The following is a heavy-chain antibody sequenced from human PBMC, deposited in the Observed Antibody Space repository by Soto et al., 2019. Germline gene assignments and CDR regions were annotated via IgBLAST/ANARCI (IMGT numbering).Heavy chain of an antibody. D-gene: IGHD3-22*01. V-gene: IGHV1-2*02. CDR3: ARTNRGYYYDSSGIHY. CDR1: GYTFTGYY. Sequence: ASVKVSCKASGYTFTGYYMSWVRQAPGQGLEWMGWINANSGGTNYAQKFQGRVTMTRDTSISTAYMELSRLRSDDTAVYYCARTNRGYYYDSSGIHYWGQGTLVTVSS. J-gene: IGHJ4*02. CDR2: INANSGGT.